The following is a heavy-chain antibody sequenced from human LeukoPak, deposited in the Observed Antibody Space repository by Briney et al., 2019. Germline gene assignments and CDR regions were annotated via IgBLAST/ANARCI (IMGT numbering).Heavy chain of an antibody. CDR2: ISSSSSTI. CDR1: GFTFSSYS. D-gene: IGHD2-2*01. J-gene: IGHJ3*02. Sequence: PGGSLRLSCAASGFTFSSYSMDWVRQAPGKGLEWVSYISSSSSTIYYADSVKGRFTISRDNAKNSLYLQMNSLRAEDTAVYYCARVGDCSSTSCYDAFDIWGQGTMVTVSS. V-gene: IGHV3-48*01. CDR3: ARVGDCSSTSCYDAFDI.